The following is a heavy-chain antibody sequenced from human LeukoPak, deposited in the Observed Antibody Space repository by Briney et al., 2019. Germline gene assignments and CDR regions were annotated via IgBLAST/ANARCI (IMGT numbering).Heavy chain of an antibody. CDR3: ARDGVRVAATDTAMATEYYYYGMDV. J-gene: IGHJ6*02. Sequence: PGGSLRLSCAASGFTVSSNYMSWVRQAPGKGLEWVSVIYSGGSTYYADSVKGRFTISRDNSKNTLYLQMNSLRAEDTAVYYRARDGVRVAATDTAMATEYYYYGMDVWGQGTTVTVSS. V-gene: IGHV3-53*01. CDR2: IYSGGST. D-gene: IGHD5-18*01. CDR1: GFTVSSNY.